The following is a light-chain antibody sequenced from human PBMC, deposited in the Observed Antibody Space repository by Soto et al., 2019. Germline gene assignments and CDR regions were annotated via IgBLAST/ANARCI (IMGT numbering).Light chain of an antibody. CDR3: QQYSSHST. CDR1: QSTSSY. V-gene: IGKV1-5*03. J-gene: IGKJ1*01. Sequence: DIKITQPPSPLTAYEGDRVTITCRASQSTSSYLAWYQQKPGKAPKLLIYQASSLENGVPSRFSGSGSGTEFSLTISSLQPDDFATYYCQQYSSHSTFGQGTMVDI. CDR2: QAS.